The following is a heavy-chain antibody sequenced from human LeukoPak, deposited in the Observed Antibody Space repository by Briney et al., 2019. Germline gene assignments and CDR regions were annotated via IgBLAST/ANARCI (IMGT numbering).Heavy chain of an antibody. CDR3: ARGGAYGSESYSFDY. CDR1: GYTFVAYY. J-gene: IGHJ4*02. D-gene: IGHD3-10*01. V-gene: IGHV1-2*02. Sequence: ASVKVSCKASGYTFVAYYIHWVRQAPGQGLEWMGWINPKSGGTNYAQKFQGRVTMTRDTSITTAYMELSRLRLDDTAIYYCARGGAYGSESYSFDYWGQGTLVTVSS. CDR2: INPKSGGT.